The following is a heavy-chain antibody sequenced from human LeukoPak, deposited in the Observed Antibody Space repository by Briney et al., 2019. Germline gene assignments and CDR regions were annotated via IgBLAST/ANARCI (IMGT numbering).Heavy chain of an antibody. J-gene: IGHJ4*02. D-gene: IGHD6-19*01. V-gene: IGHV3-23*01. CDR1: GFIFSSHA. Sequence: GGSLTLSCAASGFIFSSHAMSWVRQTPGRGLEGVSDISVSASIARNADSVNGQFTISTDNPKNVVYLEMNSLRVEDTALYYCTRGYSSGWSPFDYWGLGTLVTVSS. CDR3: TRGYSSGWSPFDY. CDR2: ISVSASIA.